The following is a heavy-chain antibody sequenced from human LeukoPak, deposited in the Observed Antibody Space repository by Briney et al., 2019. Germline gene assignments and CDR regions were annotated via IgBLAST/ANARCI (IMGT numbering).Heavy chain of an antibody. D-gene: IGHD5-18*01. Sequence: TGGSLRLSCAASGFTFISYGMSWVRQAPGKGLEWVSGITGSGGSTYYADSVKGRFTISRDNSKNTLYLLMNSLRAEDTAVYYCAKDRLAYSYAQPFDYWGRGTLVTVSS. CDR3: AKDRLAYSYAQPFDY. J-gene: IGHJ4*02. CDR2: ITGSGGST. CDR1: GFTFISYG. V-gene: IGHV3-23*01.